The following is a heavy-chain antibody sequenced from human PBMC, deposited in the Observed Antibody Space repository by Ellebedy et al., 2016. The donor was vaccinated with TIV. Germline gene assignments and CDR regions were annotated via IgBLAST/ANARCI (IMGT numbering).Heavy chain of an antibody. J-gene: IGHJ4*02. D-gene: IGHD3-22*01. Sequence: GGSLRLSCAASGFTFSIFAMSWVRQAPGKGLKWVSTISASGESTYYAGSVTGRFTISRDNAKNTLYLQMNSLRAEDTAVYYCAKRDSSGYYYARLFDYWGQGTLVTVSS. V-gene: IGHV3-23*01. CDR2: ISASGEST. CDR3: AKRDSSGYYYARLFDY. CDR1: GFTFSIFA.